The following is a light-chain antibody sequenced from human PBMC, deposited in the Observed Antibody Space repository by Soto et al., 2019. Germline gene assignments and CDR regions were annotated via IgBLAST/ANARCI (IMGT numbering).Light chain of an antibody. V-gene: IGKV1-9*01. CDR1: QGISSF. CDR2: AAS. Sequence: IQLTQTPSSLSASVGDRVTITCRASQGISSFLAWYQQKPGKAPKLLIYAASSLQSGVPSRFSGSGFGTDFTLTITSLEPEDFATYYCQQVESYPSTCGGGTKVDIK. CDR3: QQVESYPST. J-gene: IGKJ4*01.